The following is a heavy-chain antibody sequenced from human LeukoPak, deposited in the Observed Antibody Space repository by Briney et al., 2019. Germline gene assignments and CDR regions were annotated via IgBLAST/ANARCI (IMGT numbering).Heavy chain of an antibody. J-gene: IGHJ4*02. Sequence: EGSLRLSCAASGFTFSSYWMTWVRQAPGKGLEWGANIKHNGDELNYVDSVEDRFTISRDNAKNSLYLHMTGLRAEDTAVYYCARELRTFDSWGQGTLVTVSS. CDR1: GFTFSSYW. V-gene: IGHV3-7*01. CDR3: ARELRTFDS. CDR2: IKHNGDEL. D-gene: IGHD3-16*01.